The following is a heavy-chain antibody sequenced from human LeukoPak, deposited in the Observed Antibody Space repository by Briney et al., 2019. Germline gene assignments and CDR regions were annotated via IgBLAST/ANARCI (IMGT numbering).Heavy chain of an antibody. CDR3: ARSLYNWFDP. CDR2: INPNSGGS. Sequence: ASVKVSCKASGYTFTGYYMHWVRQAPGQGLEWMGRINPNSGGSNYAQKFQGRVTVTRDTSISTAYMELSRLRSDDTAVYYCARSLYNWFDPWGQGTLVTVSS. V-gene: IGHV1-2*06. CDR1: GYTFTGYY. J-gene: IGHJ5*02.